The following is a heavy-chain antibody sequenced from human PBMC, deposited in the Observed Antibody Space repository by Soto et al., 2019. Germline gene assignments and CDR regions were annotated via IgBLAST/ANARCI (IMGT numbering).Heavy chain of an antibody. Sequence: GGSLRLSCAAAGFTFSSYWMHWVRQAPGKGLVWVSRINSDGSSTSYADSVKGRFTISRDNAKNTLYLQMNSLRAEDTAVYYCARSGTNYYGSGSYLVPDYWGQGTLVTVSS. J-gene: IGHJ4*02. CDR3: ARSGTNYYGSGSYLVPDY. D-gene: IGHD3-10*01. CDR2: INSDGSST. CDR1: GFTFSSYW. V-gene: IGHV3-74*01.